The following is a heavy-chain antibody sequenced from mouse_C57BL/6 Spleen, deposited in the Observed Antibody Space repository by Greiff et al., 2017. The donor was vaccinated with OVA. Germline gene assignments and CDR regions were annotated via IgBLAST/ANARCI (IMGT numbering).Heavy chain of an antibody. CDR1: GYAFSSYW. CDR3: ARVNSNSPLDY. D-gene: IGHD2-5*01. V-gene: IGHV1-80*01. J-gene: IGHJ2*01. Sequence: VQLQQSGAELVKPGASVKISCKASGYAFSSYWMNWVKQRPGKGLEWIGQIYPGDGDTNYNGKFKGKATLTADKSSSTAYMQLSSLTSEDSAVYFCARVNSNSPLDYWGQGTTLTVSS. CDR2: IYPGDGDT.